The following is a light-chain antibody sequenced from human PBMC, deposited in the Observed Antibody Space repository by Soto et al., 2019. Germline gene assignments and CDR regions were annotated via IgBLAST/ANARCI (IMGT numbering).Light chain of an antibody. CDR1: QDISNY. J-gene: IGKJ5*01. V-gene: IGKV1-33*01. CDR2: DAS. CDR3: QQYDNLIT. Sequence: DIQMTQSPSSLSASVGDRVTITCQASQDISNYLNWYQQKPGKAPKLLIYDASNLETGVPSRFSGSGDGTDFTFTISSLQPEEIATYYCQQYDNLITFGQGTRLEIK.